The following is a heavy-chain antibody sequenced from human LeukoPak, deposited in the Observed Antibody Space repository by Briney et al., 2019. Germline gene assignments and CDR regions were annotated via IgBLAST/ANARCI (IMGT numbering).Heavy chain of an antibody. D-gene: IGHD5-12*01. CDR1: GYTFTGYY. CDR2: INPNSGGP. V-gene: IGHV1-2*07. CDR3: ARVMRGYSGY. Sequence: GSVKVSFKASGYTFTGYYMHWGGKAPGRGLGWMGWINPNSGGPNYAHQFQGRVTMTRDTSISTAYMELSRLRSDDTAVYYCARVMRGYSGYWGQGTLVTVSS. J-gene: IGHJ4*02.